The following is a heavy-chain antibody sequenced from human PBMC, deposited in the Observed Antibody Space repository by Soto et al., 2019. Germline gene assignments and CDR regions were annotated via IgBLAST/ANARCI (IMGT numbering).Heavy chain of an antibody. Sequence: QVQLVQSGAEVKKPGSSVKVSCKASGGTFSSYTISWVRQAPGQGLEWMGRIIPILGIANYAQKFQGRVTITADKSTSTAYMELSSLRSEDTAVYYCASTLGYCSGGSCYYYYYMDVWGKGTTVTVSS. J-gene: IGHJ6*03. D-gene: IGHD2-15*01. V-gene: IGHV1-69*02. CDR1: GGTFSSYT. CDR2: IIPILGIA. CDR3: ASTLGYCSGGSCYYYYYMDV.